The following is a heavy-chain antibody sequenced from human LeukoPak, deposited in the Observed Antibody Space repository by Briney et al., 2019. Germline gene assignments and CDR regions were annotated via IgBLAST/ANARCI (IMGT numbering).Heavy chain of an antibody. CDR2: INPNSGGT. D-gene: IGHD3-22*01. CDR3: CRRVKARYAFDI. V-gene: IGHV1-2*02. Sequence: GASVKVSCKASGYTFTGYYMHWVRQAPGQGLEWMGWINPNSGGTNYAQKFQGRVTMTRDTSISTAYMELSRLRSDDTAVYYCCRRVKARYAFDIWGQGTMVTVSS. CDR1: GYTFTGYY. J-gene: IGHJ3*02.